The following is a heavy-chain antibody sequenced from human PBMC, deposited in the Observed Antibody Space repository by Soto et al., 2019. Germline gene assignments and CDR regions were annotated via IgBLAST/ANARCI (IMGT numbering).Heavy chain of an antibody. CDR1: GGTFSSYA. V-gene: IGHV1-69*13. CDR3: ARDPGASDIDY. CDR2: IIPIFGTA. J-gene: IGHJ4*02. Sequence: GASVKVSCKASGGTFSSYAISWVRQAPGQGLEWMGGIIPIFGTANYAQKFQGRVTITADESTSTAYMELRSLRSDDAAVYYCARDPGASDIDYWGQGTLVTVSS. D-gene: IGHD2-21*02.